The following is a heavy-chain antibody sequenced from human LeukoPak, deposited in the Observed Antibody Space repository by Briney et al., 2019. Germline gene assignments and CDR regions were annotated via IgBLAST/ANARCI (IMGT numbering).Heavy chain of an antibody. CDR3: AQGGATISDY. CDR1: GFTFSNYA. CDR2: IKQDGSEK. D-gene: IGHD5-12*01. Sequence: GGSLRLSCAASGFTFSNYAVSWVRQAPGKGLEWVANIKQDGSEKYYADSVKGRFTISRDNAKNSLYLQMNTLRVEDTAVYYCAQGGATISDYWGQGTLVTVSS. J-gene: IGHJ4*02. V-gene: IGHV3-7*01.